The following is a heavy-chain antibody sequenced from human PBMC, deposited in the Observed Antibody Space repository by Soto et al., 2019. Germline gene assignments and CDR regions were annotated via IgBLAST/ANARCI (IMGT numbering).Heavy chain of an antibody. V-gene: IGHV3-7*03. CDR1: GFSFGNYW. Sequence: QPGGSLRLSCAVSGFSFGNYWMSWVRQAPGKGLEWLASIKEDGSERYYLDSVKGRFTISRDNAKDSLSLQMNSLRGEDTAFYYCARDVGPVTIFGEALSGYFDFWGQGTLVTVYS. D-gene: IGHD3-3*01. J-gene: IGHJ4*02. CDR2: IKEDGSER. CDR3: ARDVGPVTIFGEALSGYFDF.